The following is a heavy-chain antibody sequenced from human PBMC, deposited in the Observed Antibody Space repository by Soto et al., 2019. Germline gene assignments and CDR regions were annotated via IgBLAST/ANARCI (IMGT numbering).Heavy chain of an antibody. J-gene: IGHJ6*02. CDR2: INPSGGRI. D-gene: IGHD3-3*01. Sequence: QMQLVQFGAEVKKPGASVKVSCKASGYTFTSYQMHWVRQAPGQGLEWMGIINPSGGRITYAPRFQGRVMMPRDTSTNTVYMELRSLRSEDTAVYYCARDGPPTTTGVGPSYTMDVWGQGTTVTVS. CDR1: GYTFTSYQ. CDR3: ARDGPPTTTGVGPSYTMDV. V-gene: IGHV1-46*01.